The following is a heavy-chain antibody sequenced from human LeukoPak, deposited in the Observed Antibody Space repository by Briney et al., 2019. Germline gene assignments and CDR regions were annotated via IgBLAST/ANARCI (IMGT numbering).Heavy chain of an antibody. CDR3: ARVLTIDGRYFDY. Sequence: PSETLSLTCTVSGGSIGSYYWSWIRQPPGKGLEWIGYIDYSGSTNYNSSLKSRVTISVDTSKNQFSLKLTSVTAADTAVYYCARVLTIDGRYFDYWGQGTLVTVSS. V-gene: IGHV4-59*01. D-gene: IGHD4/OR15-4a*01. CDR2: IDYSGST. J-gene: IGHJ4*02. CDR1: GGSIGSYY.